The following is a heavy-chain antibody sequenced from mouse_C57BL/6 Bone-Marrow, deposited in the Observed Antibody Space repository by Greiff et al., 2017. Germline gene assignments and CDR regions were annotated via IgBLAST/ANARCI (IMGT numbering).Heavy chain of an antibody. Sequence: QVQLQQPGAELVKPGASVKMSCKASGYTFTSYWITWVKQRPGQGLEWIGDIYPGSGSTNYNEKFKSKATLPVDTSSSTAYMPLSSLTSEDSAVYYCARSYDYDGAWFAYWGQGTLVTVSA. V-gene: IGHV1-55*01. D-gene: IGHD2-4*01. J-gene: IGHJ3*01. CDR2: IYPGSGST. CDR3: ARSYDYDGAWFAY. CDR1: GYTFTSYW.